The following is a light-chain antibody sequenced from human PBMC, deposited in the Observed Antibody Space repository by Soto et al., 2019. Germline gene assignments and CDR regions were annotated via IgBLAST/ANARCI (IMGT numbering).Light chain of an antibody. CDR3: QQYGSSPMYA. CDR2: GAS. J-gene: IGKJ2*01. CDR1: QSVSSTY. Sequence: VLTQSPGTLSLSPGERATLSCRASQSVSSTYLAWYQQQPAQAPRLLIYGASSMATGIPDRFSGSGSGTDFTLTISRLEPEDFAVYYCQQYGSSPMYAFGQMTKLEIK. V-gene: IGKV3-20*01.